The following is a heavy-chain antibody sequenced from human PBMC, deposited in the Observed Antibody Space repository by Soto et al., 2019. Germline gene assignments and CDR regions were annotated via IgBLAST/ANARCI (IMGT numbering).Heavy chain of an antibody. CDR1: GFTFSSYS. J-gene: IGHJ4*02. Sequence: GGSLRLSCAASGFTFSSYSMNWVRQAPGKGLEWVSYISSSSSTIYYADSVKGRFTISRDNAKNSLYLQMNSLRAEDTAVYYCARVRSSWYVDYWGQGTLVTVSS. D-gene: IGHD6-13*01. CDR2: ISSSSSTI. CDR3: ARVRSSWYVDY. V-gene: IGHV3-48*01.